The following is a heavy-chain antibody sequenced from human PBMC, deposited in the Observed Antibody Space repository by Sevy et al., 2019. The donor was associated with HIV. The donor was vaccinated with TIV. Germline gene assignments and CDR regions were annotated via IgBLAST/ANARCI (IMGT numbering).Heavy chain of an antibody. CDR1: GFTFSSYG. J-gene: IGHJ6*02. Sequence: GGSLRLSCAASGFTFSSYGMHWVRQAPGKGLEWVSTLIGGGSRTYYADSVTGRFTISRDNSRNTLYLQRNSLRAEDTAVYYCAKRHVQSGLSGGGANYGWDVCGQGTTVTVSS. V-gene: IGHV3-NL1*01. CDR3: AKRHVQSGLSGGGANYGWDV. D-gene: IGHD2-8*02. CDR2: LIGGGSRT.